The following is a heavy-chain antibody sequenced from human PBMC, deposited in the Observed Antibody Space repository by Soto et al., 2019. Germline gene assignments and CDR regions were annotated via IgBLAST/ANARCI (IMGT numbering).Heavy chain of an antibody. D-gene: IGHD4-4*01. V-gene: IGHV4-34*01. CDR2: INHSGST. CDR3: ARGPDYSWGRFDY. J-gene: IGHJ4*02. CDR1: GGSFSGYY. Sequence: SATLSVTCAVYGGSFSGYYWSWIRQPPGKGLEWIGEINHSGSTNYNPSLKSRVTISVDTSKNQFSLKLSSVTAADTAVYYCARGPDYSWGRFDYWGQGTLVTVSS.